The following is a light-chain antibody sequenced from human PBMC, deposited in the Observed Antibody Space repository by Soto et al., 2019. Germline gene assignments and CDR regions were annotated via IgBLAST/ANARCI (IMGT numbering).Light chain of an antibody. CDR3: AAWDDSLNGPQYV. CDR1: SSNIGSNT. J-gene: IGLJ1*01. V-gene: IGLV1-44*01. Sequence: QSVLTPPPSASGTPWQRVTISCSVSSSNIGSNTVNWYQQLPGTAPKLLIYSGDQRPSGVPDRFSGSKSGTSASLAISGLQSEDEADYYCAAWDDSLNGPQYVFGNGTKVTVL. CDR2: SGD.